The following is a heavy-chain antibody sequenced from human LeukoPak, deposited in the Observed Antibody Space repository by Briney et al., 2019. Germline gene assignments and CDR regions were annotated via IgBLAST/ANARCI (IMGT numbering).Heavy chain of an antibody. CDR1: GGTISSYY. J-gene: IGHJ2*01. D-gene: IGHD1-26*01. CDR2: IYYSGSN. CDR3: ARGIVGATTYWYFDL. V-gene: IGHV4-59*08. Sequence: SETLSLTCTVSGGTISSYYWSWIRQPPGKGLEWIGYIYYSGSNNYNPSLKSRVTISVDTSKNQFSLKLSSVTAADTAVYYCARGIVGATTYWYFDLWGRGTLVTVS.